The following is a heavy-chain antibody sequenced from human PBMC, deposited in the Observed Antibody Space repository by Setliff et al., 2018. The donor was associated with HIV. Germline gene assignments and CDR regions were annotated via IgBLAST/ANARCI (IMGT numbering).Heavy chain of an antibody. Sequence: SETLSLTCAFYGGSFTAYHGSWIRQPPGRGLEWIAIIYYTGSTYYNVSLRSPFTISIDTSKNQFSLSLRSVTAADTAVYYCERERPFDIWGQGTMVTVSS. CDR2: IYYTGST. CDR1: GGSFTAYH. J-gene: IGHJ3*02. V-gene: IGHV4-34*01. CDR3: ERERPFDI. D-gene: IGHD1-1*01.